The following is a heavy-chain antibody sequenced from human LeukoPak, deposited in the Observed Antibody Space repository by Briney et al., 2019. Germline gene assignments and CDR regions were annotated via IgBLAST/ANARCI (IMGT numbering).Heavy chain of an antibody. CDR2: IYYSGST. CDR1: GGSISSYY. V-gene: IGHV4-59*01. D-gene: IGHD2-15*01. J-gene: IGHJ4*02. Sequence: SETLSLTCTVSGGSISSYYWSWIRQPPGKGLEWIGYIYYSGSTNYNPSLKSRVTISVDTSKNQFSLKLSSVTAADTAVYYCARGTVVAGGSDYWGQGTLVTVSS. CDR3: ARGTVVAGGSDY.